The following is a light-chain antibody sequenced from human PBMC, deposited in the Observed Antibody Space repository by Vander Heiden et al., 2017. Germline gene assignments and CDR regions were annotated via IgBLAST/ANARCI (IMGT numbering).Light chain of an antibody. Sequence: NTAIQTVPWYQQKPGQAPVLVICHDSDRPSGIPQRSSGANSGKKATLTISRVEDGDEADYYCQVWDSSSNHQVFGGGTKVTVL. CDR1: NTAIQT. CDR3: QVWDSSSNHQV. J-gene: IGLJ3*02. V-gene: IGLV3-21*04. CDR2: HDS.